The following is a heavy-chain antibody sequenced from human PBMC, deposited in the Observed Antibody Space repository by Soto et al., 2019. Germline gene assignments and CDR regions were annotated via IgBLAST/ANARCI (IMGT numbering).Heavy chain of an antibody. J-gene: IGHJ6*02. CDR2: FDPEDGET. D-gene: IGHD3-10*01. V-gene: IGHV1-24*01. CDR1: GYTLTELS. Sequence: QVQLVQSGAEVKKPGASVKVSCKVSGYTLTELSMHWVRQAPGKGLEWMGGFDPEDGETIYAQKFQGRVTMTDYTCTDPAYMELSSLRSEDTAVYYCATNVPITMVGGVMCGMDFWGQGTTVTVSS. CDR3: ATNVPITMVGGVMCGMDF.